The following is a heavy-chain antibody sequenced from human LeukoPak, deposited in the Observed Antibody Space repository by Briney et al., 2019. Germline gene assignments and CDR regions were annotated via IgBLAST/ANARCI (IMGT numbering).Heavy chain of an antibody. Sequence: PGGSLRLSCAASGFTFSNFAMTWVRLAPGRGLEWVSTLSGSGASTHFADSVKGRFTISRDNSKNTLYLQMNRLRVEDTALYYCAKGSVDTSYIDYWGQGTLVTVSS. CDR3: AKGSVDTSYIDY. J-gene: IGHJ4*02. V-gene: IGHV3-23*01. CDR1: GFTFSNFA. D-gene: IGHD3-10*01. CDR2: LSGSGAST.